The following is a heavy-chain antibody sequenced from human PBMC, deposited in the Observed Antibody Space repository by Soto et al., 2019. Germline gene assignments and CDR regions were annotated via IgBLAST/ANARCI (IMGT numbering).Heavy chain of an antibody. D-gene: IGHD2-15*01. CDR2: IVPIFSTS. Sequence: AASVKVSCKASGGSFSDYAINWVRQAPGHGLEWMGGIVPIFSTSNYAEKFQGRVTITADKSTSTAYMELSSLRSDDTAVYYCASDVVVVVALPDDYYYAMDVWGQGTTVTVSS. CDR1: GGSFSDYA. J-gene: IGHJ6*02. CDR3: ASDVVVVVALPDDYYYAMDV. V-gene: IGHV1-69*06.